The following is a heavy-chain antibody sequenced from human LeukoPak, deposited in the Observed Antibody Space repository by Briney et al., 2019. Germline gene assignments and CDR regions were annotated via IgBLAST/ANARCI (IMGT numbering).Heavy chain of an antibody. CDR2: INQDGGEK. Sequence: GGSLRLSCVVAGFTFSNHWMSWVRQAPGKGLEWVASINQDGGEKYSLDSVKGRFTISRDNTKSSLYLQMNSLRAEDTAMYYCARYRHLYYWGQGTLVTVSS. CDR1: GFTFSNHW. CDR3: ARYRHLYY. J-gene: IGHJ4*02. D-gene: IGHD3-16*01. V-gene: IGHV3-7*01.